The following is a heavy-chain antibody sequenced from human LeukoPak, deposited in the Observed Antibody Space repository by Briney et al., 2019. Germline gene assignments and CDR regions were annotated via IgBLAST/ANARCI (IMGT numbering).Heavy chain of an antibody. CDR3: AKESGGSYSNDAFDI. Sequence: SETLSLTCTVSGGSISGYYWSWIRQPPGKGLEWLGNIYYSGSTNYNPSPKSRVTISVETSKNQFSLRLSSVTAADTAVYYCAKESGGSYSNDAFDIWGQGTMVSVSS. CDR1: GGSISGYY. CDR2: IYYSGST. J-gene: IGHJ3*02. D-gene: IGHD1-26*01. V-gene: IGHV4-59*01.